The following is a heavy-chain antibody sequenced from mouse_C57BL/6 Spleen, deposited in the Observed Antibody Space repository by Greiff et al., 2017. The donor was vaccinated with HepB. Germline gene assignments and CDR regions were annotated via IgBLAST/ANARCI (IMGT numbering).Heavy chain of an antibody. CDR1: GYAFSSSW. V-gene: IGHV1-82*01. Sequence: QVQLQQSGPELVKPGASVKISCKASGYAFSSSWMNWVKQRPGKGLEWIGRIYPGDGDTNYNGKFKGKATLTADKSYSTAYMQLSSLTSEDSAVYFCARGDYDDFDYWGQGTTLTVAS. CDR3: ARGDYDDFDY. CDR2: IYPGDGDT. D-gene: IGHD2-4*01. J-gene: IGHJ2*01.